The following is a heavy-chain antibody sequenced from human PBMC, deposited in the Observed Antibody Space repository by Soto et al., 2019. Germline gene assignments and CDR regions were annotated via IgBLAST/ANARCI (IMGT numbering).Heavy chain of an antibody. CDR1: GFTSSSYS. Sequence: EVHLVESGGGLVQPGGSLRLSCAASGFTSSSYSMNWVRQAPGKGLEWVSYISSSISTIYYADSVKGRFTISRDNAKNSLYLQMNSLRDADTAVYYCARDSDLSSSGYFWYFDYWGQGTLVTVSS. CDR3: ARDSDLSSSGYFWYFDY. D-gene: IGHD3-22*01. V-gene: IGHV3-48*02. CDR2: ISSSISTI. J-gene: IGHJ4*02.